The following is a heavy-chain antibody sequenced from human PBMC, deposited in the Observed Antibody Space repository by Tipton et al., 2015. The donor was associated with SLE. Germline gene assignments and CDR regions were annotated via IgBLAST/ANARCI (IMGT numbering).Heavy chain of an antibody. CDR3: ARHAGLDYYFDY. J-gene: IGHJ4*02. Sequence: TLSLTCTVSVGSISSFHWSWIRQPPGKGLEWIGYIYYSGSTTYNPSLKSRVTISVDTSKNQFSLKLSSVTAADTAFYYCARHAGLDYYFDYWGQGTLVTVSS. V-gene: IGHV4-59*08. CDR1: VGSISSFH. CDR2: IYYSGST. D-gene: IGHD3/OR15-3a*01.